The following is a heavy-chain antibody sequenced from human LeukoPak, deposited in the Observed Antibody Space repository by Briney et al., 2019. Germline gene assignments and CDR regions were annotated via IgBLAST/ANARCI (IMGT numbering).Heavy chain of an antibody. J-gene: IGHJ4*02. CDR3: ARDQGTAAP. CDR1: GGSISSGSYY. Sequence: PSETLSLTCTVSGGSISSGSYYWSWIRQPAGKGLEWIGRIYTSGSTNYNPSLKSRLTMSVDTSKNQFSLKLSSVTAADTAVYYCARDQGTAAPWGQGTLVTVSS. D-gene: IGHD6-25*01. CDR2: IYTSGST. V-gene: IGHV4-61*02.